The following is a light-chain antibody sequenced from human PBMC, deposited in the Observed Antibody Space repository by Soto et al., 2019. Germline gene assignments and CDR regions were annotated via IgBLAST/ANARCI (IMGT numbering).Light chain of an antibody. J-gene: IGKJ1*01. V-gene: IGKV3-20*01. CDR2: DAS. Sequence: ETVLTQSPGTLSLSPGERGTLFCRASQSVTNNLLAWYQQKPGQAPRLLIYDASTRATGIPDRFSGSGSGTDFTLTISNLEPEDTAAYYCHQHSRSPPSWTFGQGTKVEVK. CDR3: HQHSRSPPSWT. CDR1: QSVTNNL.